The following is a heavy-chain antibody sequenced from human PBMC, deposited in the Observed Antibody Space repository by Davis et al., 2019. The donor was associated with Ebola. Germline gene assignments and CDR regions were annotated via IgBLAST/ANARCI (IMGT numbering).Heavy chain of an antibody. CDR1: GDSVSSNSAA. CDR3: ARESPGYGGKGSYYYYYYMDV. CDR2: TYYRSKWYN. J-gene: IGHJ6*03. D-gene: IGHD4-23*01. Sequence: PSETLSLTCAISGDSVSSNSAAWNWIRQSPSRGLEWLGRTYYRSKWYNDYAVSVKSRITINPDTSKNQFSLQLNSVTPEDTAVYYCARESPGYGGKGSYYYYYYMDVWGKGTTVTVSS. V-gene: IGHV6-1*01.